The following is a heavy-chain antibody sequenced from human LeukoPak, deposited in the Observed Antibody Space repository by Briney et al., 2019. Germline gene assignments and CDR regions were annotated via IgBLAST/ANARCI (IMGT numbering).Heavy chain of an antibody. CDR2: VDFAGVA. CDR3: ARDIRGTGGFDYLDP. D-gene: IGHD7-27*01. Sequence: GGSLRLSCEASGFTVSNNYMTWVRQAPGEGLEWVAVVDFAGVAYYAESVKGRFTVPRDHSKNTLYIQMNSLRDEDTAVYHCARDIRGTGGFDYLDPWGQGTLVTVSS. CDR1: GFTVSNNY. V-gene: IGHV3-66*01. J-gene: IGHJ5*02.